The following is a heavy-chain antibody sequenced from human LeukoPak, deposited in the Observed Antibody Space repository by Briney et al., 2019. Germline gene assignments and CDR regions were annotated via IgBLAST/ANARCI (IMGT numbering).Heavy chain of an antibody. Sequence: GGSLRLSCAASGFTFDTYAMSWVRQAPGKGLEWVSAIGNTETYYADSVKGRFTISRDNRQNTVYLQMTSLRAEDTAVYFCAKDAIRGNGICDAFDIWGQGTRVTVSS. CDR2: IGNTET. CDR3: AKDAIRGNGICDAFDI. J-gene: IGHJ3*02. D-gene: IGHD3-10*01. CDR1: GFTFDTYA. V-gene: IGHV3-23*01.